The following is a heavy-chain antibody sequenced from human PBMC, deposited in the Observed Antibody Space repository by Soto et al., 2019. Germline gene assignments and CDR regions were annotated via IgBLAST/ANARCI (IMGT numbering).Heavy chain of an antibody. J-gene: IGHJ5*02. CDR3: AHRIASAPRPNNNWFDP. CDR1: GFSLSTSGVG. Sequence: QITLKESGPTLVKPTQTLTLTCTFSGFSLSTSGVGVGWIRQPPGKALEWLALSHWDDDKRYSPSLMNRLTITKATSKNQGVLTMTTIHPADTAASYCAHRIASAPRPNNNWFDPWGQGTPDTVSS. CDR2: SHWDDDK. V-gene: IGHV2-5*02. D-gene: IGHD6-13*01.